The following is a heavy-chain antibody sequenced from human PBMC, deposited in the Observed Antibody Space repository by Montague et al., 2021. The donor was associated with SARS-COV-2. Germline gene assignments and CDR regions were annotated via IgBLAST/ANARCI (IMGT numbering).Heavy chain of an antibody. D-gene: IGHD1-26*01. CDR3: ARVPGSGSYYGAFDI. Sequence: SLRLSCAASGFTFSSYAMHWVRQAPGKGLEWVAVISYDGSNKYYADSVKGRFTISRDNSKNPLYLQMNSLRAEDTAVYYCARVPGSGSYYGAFDIWGQGTMVTVSS. J-gene: IGHJ3*02. V-gene: IGHV3-30-3*01. CDR2: ISYDGSNK. CDR1: GFTFSSYA.